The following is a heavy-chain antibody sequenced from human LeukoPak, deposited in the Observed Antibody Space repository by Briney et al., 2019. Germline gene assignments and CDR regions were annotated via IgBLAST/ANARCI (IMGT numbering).Heavy chain of an antibody. D-gene: IGHD3-22*01. CDR3: ASSAPQGRYYDTLDY. CDR1: GFTFSDYY. J-gene: IGHJ4*02. Sequence: GGSLRVSCAASGFTFSDYYMSWIRQAPGKGLEWVSYISSSGSTIYYADSVKGRFTISRDNAKNSLYLQMNSLRAEDTAVYYCASSAPQGRYYDTLDYWGQGTLVTVSS. CDR2: ISSSGSTI. V-gene: IGHV3-11*01.